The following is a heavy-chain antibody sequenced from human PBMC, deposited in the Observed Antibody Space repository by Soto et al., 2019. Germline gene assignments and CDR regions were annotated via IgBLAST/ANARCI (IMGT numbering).Heavy chain of an antibody. Sequence: EVQLVESGGGLVQPGGSLRLSCAASGFTVSSNYMSWVRQAPGKGLEWVSVIYSGGSTYYADSVKGRFTISRDNSENTLYLQKNSLRAEDTAVYYCARTCSGGTCSFDYWGRGTLVTVSS. D-gene: IGHD2-15*01. V-gene: IGHV3-66*01. J-gene: IGHJ4*02. CDR1: GFTVSSNY. CDR2: IYSGGST. CDR3: ARTCSGGTCSFDY.